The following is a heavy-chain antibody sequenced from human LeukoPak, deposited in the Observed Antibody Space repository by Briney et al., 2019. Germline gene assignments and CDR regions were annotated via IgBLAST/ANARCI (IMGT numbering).Heavy chain of an antibody. CDR2: IRYDGSNK. Sequence: GGSLRLSCAASGFTFSSYGMHWVRQAPGKGLEWVAFIRYDGSNKYYADSVKGRFTISRDNSKNTLYLQMNSLRAEDTAVYYCAKMDTAMVTGYYYYYTDVWGKGTTVTVSS. CDR3: AKMDTAMVTGYYYYYTDV. V-gene: IGHV3-30*02. D-gene: IGHD5-18*01. CDR1: GFTFSSYG. J-gene: IGHJ6*03.